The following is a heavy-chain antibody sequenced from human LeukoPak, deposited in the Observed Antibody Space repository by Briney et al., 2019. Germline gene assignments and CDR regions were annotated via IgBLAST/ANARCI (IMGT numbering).Heavy chain of an antibody. CDR2: IYTSGST. V-gene: IGHV4-4*07. D-gene: IGHD2-21*02. CDR1: GDSISSYY. J-gene: IGHJ4*02. CDR3: ARSVVVTAKYDY. Sequence: SETLSLTCTVPGDSISSYYWSWIRQPAGKGLEWIGRIYTSGSTNYNPSLKSRVTMSVDTSKNQFSLKVSSVTAADTAVYYCARSVVVTAKYDYWGQGTLVTVSS.